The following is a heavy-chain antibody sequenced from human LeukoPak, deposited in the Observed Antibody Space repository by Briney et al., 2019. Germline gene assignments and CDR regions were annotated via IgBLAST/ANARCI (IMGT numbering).Heavy chain of an antibody. V-gene: IGHV1-2*02. CDR3: ARELGYSSRKNFDP. D-gene: IGHD6-13*01. Sequence: ASVKVSCKASGYTFTGYYMHWVRQAPGQGLEWMGWINPNSGGTNYAQKFQGRVTMTRDTSISTAYMELSRLRSDDTAVYYCARELGYSSRKNFDPWGQGTLVTVYS. CDR2: INPNSGGT. CDR1: GYTFTGYY. J-gene: IGHJ5*02.